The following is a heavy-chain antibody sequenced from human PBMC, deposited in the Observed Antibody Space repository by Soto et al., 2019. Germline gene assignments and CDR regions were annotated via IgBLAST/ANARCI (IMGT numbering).Heavy chain of an antibody. J-gene: IGHJ5*02. Sequence: ASVNVSCKASGYTFTCYAMHWVRQPPGQGLEWMGWINAVNGNTKYSQKFQGRVTFTRDTPASTAYREVCSLRSEATAVYYCARDNRYCSGGSCYRWFDPWGQGTPVTSPQ. CDR3: ARDNRYCSGGSCYRWFDP. V-gene: IGHV1-3*01. D-gene: IGHD2-15*01. CDR2: INAVNGNT. CDR1: GYTFTCYA.